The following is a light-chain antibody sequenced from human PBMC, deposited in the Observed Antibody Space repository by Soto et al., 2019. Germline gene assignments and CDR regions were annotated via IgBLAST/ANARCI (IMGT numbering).Light chain of an antibody. V-gene: IGLV3-21*02. J-gene: IGLJ2*01. CDR3: QVWDTSSDHFVV. CDR2: DES. CDR1: NIGSYS. Sequence: VLTQPPSVSVAPGQTARFTCGGNNIGSYSVHWYQQKPGQAPVLVVYDESDRPSGIPERFSGSNSGNTATLTISRVEAGDEADYYCQVWDTSSDHFVVFGGGTKVTVL.